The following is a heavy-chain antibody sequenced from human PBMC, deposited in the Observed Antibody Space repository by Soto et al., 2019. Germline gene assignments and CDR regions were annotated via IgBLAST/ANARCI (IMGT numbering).Heavy chain of an antibody. CDR3: TSAPQRALPEEMARS. J-gene: IGHJ5*02. CDR1: GFTVGSAW. V-gene: IGHV3-15*07. Sequence: EVQLVESGGGLVKPGGSLRLGCEVSGFTVGSAWMNWVRQAPGKGLVWVGRIKSKVDGGTTDYAEPVKGRFTISIDDSKNTLYLQMESLKTEDTAVYYCTSAPQRALPEEMARSWGQGTWVTVSS. CDR2: IKSKVDGGTT. D-gene: IGHD2-8*01.